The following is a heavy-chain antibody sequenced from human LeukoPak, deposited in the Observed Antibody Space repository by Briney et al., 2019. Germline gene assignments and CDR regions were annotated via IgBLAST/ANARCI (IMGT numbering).Heavy chain of an antibody. Sequence: PGGSLRLSCAASGFTFDDYTMHWVRQAPGKGLEWVSLISWDGGSTYYADSVKGRFTISRDNSKNSLYLQMNSLRTEGTALYYCAKDGGSSDYYYMDVWGKGTTVTVSS. CDR1: GFTFDDYT. D-gene: IGHD3-10*01. V-gene: IGHV3-43*01. CDR3: AKDGGSSDYYYMDV. J-gene: IGHJ6*03. CDR2: ISWDGGST.